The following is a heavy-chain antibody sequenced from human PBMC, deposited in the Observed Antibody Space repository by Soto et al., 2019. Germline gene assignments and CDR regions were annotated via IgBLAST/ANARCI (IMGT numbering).Heavy chain of an antibody. CDR1: GFTFSSYS. Sequence: TGGSLRLSCAASGFTFSSYSMNWVRQAPGKGLEWVSSISSSSSYIYYADSVKGRFTISRDNAKNSLYLQMNSLRAEDTAVYYCARDGDIVVVVAGMDVWGQGTTVTVSS. CDR3: ARDGDIVVVVAGMDV. V-gene: IGHV3-21*01. D-gene: IGHD2-15*01. J-gene: IGHJ6*02. CDR2: ISSSSSYI.